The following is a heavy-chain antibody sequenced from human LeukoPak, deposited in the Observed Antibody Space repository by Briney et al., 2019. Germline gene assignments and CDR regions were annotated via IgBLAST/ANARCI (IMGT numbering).Heavy chain of an antibody. CDR3: ARGTSGSYPV. CDR1: GGSISSSSYY. J-gene: IGHJ4*02. Sequence: SETLSLTCTVSGGSISSSSYYWGWIRQPPGKGLEWIGSIYYSGSTYYNPSLKSRVTISVDTSKNQFSLKLSSVTAADTAVYYCARGTSGSYPVWGQGTLVTVSS. CDR2: IYYSGST. D-gene: IGHD1-26*01. V-gene: IGHV4-39*07.